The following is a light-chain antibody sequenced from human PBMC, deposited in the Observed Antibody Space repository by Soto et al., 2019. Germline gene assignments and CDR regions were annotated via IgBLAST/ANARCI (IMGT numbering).Light chain of an antibody. Sequence: QSVLTQPASVSGSPGQSITISCTGTSSDVGGYNYVSWYQQHPGKAPKLMIYDVSNRPSGVSNRFSGSKSDNTASLAISGLQAEDEADYYCSSYTSTSAVVFGGGIKLTVL. CDR3: SSYTSTSAVV. CDR1: SSDVGGYNY. J-gene: IGLJ2*01. V-gene: IGLV2-14*01. CDR2: DVS.